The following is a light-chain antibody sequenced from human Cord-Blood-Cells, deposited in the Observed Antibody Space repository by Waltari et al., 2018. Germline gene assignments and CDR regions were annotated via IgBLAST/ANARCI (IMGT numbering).Light chain of an antibody. CDR3: QQYYSTPPYT. CDR2: WAS. Sequence: DIVMTQSPDSLAVSLCERATITCKSSQSVLYSSNNKNYLAWYQPKPGQPPKLLIYWASTRESGVPDRFSGSGSGTDFTLTISSLQAEDVAVYYCQQYYSTPPYTFGQGTKLEIK. CDR1: QSVLYSSNNKNY. J-gene: IGKJ2*01. V-gene: IGKV4-1*01.